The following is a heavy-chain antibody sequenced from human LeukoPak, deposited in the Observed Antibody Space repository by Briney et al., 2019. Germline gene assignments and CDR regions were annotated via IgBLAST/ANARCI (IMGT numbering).Heavy chain of an antibody. Sequence: SETLSLTCAVYGGSFSGYYWSWIRQPPGKGLEWIGEINHSGSTNYNPSLKSRVTISVDTSKNQFSLKLGSVTAADTAVYYCAKVLRGHYYSYYGMDVWGQGTTVTVSS. D-gene: IGHD2-15*01. J-gene: IGHJ6*02. V-gene: IGHV4-34*01. CDR1: GGSFSGYY. CDR2: INHSGST. CDR3: AKVLRGHYYSYYGMDV.